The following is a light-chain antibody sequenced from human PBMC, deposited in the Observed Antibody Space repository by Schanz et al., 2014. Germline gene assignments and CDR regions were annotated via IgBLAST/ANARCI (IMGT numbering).Light chain of an antibody. CDR2: EGS. CDR3: SSYAGNNIWV. J-gene: IGLJ3*02. CDR1: RSDVGSYNL. V-gene: IGLV2-14*02. Sequence: QSALTQPASVSGSPGQSITISCTGTRSDVGSYNLVSWYQQHPGKAPKLMIYEGSKRPSGVPDRFSGSKSGNTASLTVSGLQAEDEADYYCSSYAGNNIWVFGGGTKLTVL.